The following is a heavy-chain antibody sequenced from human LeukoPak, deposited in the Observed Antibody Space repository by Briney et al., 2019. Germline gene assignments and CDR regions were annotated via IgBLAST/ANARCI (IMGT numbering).Heavy chain of an antibody. Sequence: PGGSLRLSCAASGFTFSSYEMNWVRQAPGKGLEWVSYISSSGSTIYYADSVKGRFTISRDNAKNSLYLQMNSLRAEDTAVYYCARDTGYYDSSGYYSLAAFDIWGQGTMVTVSS. D-gene: IGHD3-22*01. J-gene: IGHJ3*02. CDR3: ARDTGYYDSSGYYSLAAFDI. CDR2: ISSSGSTI. V-gene: IGHV3-48*03. CDR1: GFTFSSYE.